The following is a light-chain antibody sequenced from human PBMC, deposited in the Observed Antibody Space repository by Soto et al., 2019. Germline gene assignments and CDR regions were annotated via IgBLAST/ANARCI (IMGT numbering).Light chain of an antibody. CDR2: GAS. Sequence: IVVTQSPATLSVSPGDRATLSCRASQSVSSFLAWFQQKPGQAPRLLIYGASSRATGIPDRFSGSGSGTDFTLTISRLEPEDFAVYYCQQYGSSAITFGQGTRLEIK. CDR3: QQYGSSAIT. V-gene: IGKV3-20*01. J-gene: IGKJ5*01. CDR1: QSVSSF.